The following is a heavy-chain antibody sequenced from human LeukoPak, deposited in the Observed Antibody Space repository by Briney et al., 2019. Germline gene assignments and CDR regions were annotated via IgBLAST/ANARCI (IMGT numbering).Heavy chain of an antibody. Sequence: SETLSLTCTVSSGSISSGAYYWSWLPQHPGLGLEGIVYIYDIGSTYYNPSLKSRVTISVDTSKNQFSLKLSSVTAADTAMYYCARSSSRYYYYFDYWGQGTLVTVSS. D-gene: IGHD3-22*01. CDR2: IYDIGST. V-gene: IGHV4-31*03. CDR1: SGSISSGAYY. J-gene: IGHJ4*02. CDR3: ARSSSRYYYYFDY.